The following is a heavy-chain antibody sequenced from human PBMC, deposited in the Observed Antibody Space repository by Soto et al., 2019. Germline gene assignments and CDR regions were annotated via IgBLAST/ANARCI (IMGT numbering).Heavy chain of an antibody. CDR2: IYHSGST. V-gene: IGHV4-4*02. CDR3: ARVIVPVAAAGTVWYFDL. Sequence: QVQLQASGPGLVKPSGTLSLTCAVSGGSISSSNWWSWVRQPPGKGLEWIGEIYHSGSTNYNPSLKSRVTISVDKSKNQFSLKLSSVTAADTAVYYCARVIVPVAAAGTVWYFDLWGRGTLVTVAS. J-gene: IGHJ2*01. CDR1: GGSISSSNW. D-gene: IGHD6-13*01.